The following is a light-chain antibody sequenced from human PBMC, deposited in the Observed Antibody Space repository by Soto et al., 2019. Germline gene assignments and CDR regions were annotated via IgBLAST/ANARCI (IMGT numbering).Light chain of an antibody. J-gene: IGKJ1*01. CDR2: KAS. V-gene: IGKV1-5*03. CDR3: QQCSTYTPRT. Sequence: DIQMTQSPSTLSASVGDTFTSTGLASESIDNWLAWYQQKPGKAPKILIYKASSLESGVPSRFSGSGSGTEFTLTISNLQPDDFATYYCQQCSTYTPRTVGQVTQVEIK. CDR1: ESIDNW.